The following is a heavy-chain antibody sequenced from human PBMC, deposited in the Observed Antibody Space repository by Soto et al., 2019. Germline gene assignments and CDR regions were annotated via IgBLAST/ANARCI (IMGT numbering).Heavy chain of an antibody. J-gene: IGHJ4*02. Sequence: PGGSLRLSCAASGFTFSNSWMNWVRQAPGKGLEWVAGIKEDGSEEYYVDYVKGRFTISRDNVENSLYLQMNSLRGEDTAVYFCARDRGYSCFDYWGLGTLVTVSS. CDR2: IKEDGSEE. V-gene: IGHV3-7*01. D-gene: IGHD5-18*01. CDR1: GFTFSNSW. CDR3: ARDRGYSCFDY.